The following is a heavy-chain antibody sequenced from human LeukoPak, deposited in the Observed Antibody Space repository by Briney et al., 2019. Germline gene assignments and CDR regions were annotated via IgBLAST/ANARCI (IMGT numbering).Heavy chain of an antibody. CDR3: ATGSTNDAFDI. V-gene: IGHV1-69-2*01. J-gene: IGHJ3*02. D-gene: IGHD2-2*01. CDR2: VDPEDGET. Sequence: ASVKVSCTVSGYTFTDYYMHWVQQAPGKGLGWMGLVDPEDGETIYAEKFHGRVTITADTSTDTAYMELSSLRSEDTAVYYCATGSTNDAFDIWGQGTMVTVSS. CDR1: GYTFTDYY.